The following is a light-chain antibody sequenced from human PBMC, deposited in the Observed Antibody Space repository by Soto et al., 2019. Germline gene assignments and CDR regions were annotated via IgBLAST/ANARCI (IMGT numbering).Light chain of an antibody. CDR2: KAS. J-gene: IGKJ1*01. CDR3: QQYDSYSLRT. Sequence: DIQMTQSPSTLSASVGDRVTITCRASQTITTSLAWYQQKPGKAPKLLIYKASSLESGVPSRFSGSGYGTEFTLTISSLQPDDFATYYCQQYDSYSLRTFGQGTRVEI. V-gene: IGKV1-5*03. CDR1: QTITTS.